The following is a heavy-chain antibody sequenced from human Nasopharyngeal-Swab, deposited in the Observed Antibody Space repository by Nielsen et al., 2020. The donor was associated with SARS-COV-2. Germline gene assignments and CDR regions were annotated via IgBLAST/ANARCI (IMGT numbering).Heavy chain of an antibody. CDR3: ARATYYDFWSGYYTALEGMDV. CDR2: INPSGGST. J-gene: IGHJ6*02. V-gene: IGHV1-46*01. D-gene: IGHD3-3*01. CDR1: GYTFTSYY. Sequence: ASVKVSCKASGYTFTSYYMHWVRQAPGQGLEWMGIINPSGGSTSYAQKFQGRVTMTRDTSTSTVYMELSSLRSEDTAVYYCARATYYDFWSGYYTALEGMDVWGQGTTVTVSS.